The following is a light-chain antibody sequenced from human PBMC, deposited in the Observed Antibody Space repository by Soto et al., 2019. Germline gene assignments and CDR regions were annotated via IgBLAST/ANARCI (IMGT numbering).Light chain of an antibody. Sequence: QSVLTQPASVSGSPGQSITISCTGTSSDLGGYNYVSWYQHHPGKAPKLMIYDVSNRPSGISNRFSGSKSGNTASLTISGLQAEDEADDYCSSYTISNTVVVGGGTQLTVL. CDR1: SSDLGGYNY. CDR3: SSYTISNTVV. J-gene: IGLJ2*01. CDR2: DVS. V-gene: IGLV2-14*03.